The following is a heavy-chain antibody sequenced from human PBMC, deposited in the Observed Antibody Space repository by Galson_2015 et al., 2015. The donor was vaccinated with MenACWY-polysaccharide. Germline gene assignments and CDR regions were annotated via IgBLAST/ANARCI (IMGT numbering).Heavy chain of an antibody. CDR3: ARITAAGRGWDY. D-gene: IGHD6-13*01. CDR1: GFTFTNYW. CDR2: MKQDGNEK. Sequence: SLRLSCAASGFTFTNYWMSWVRQTPGKGLEWVANMKQDGNEKYHVDSVKGRFTISRDNAKNSVYLQMNSLRAEDTAVYFCARITAAGRGWDYWGRGTLVTVSS. V-gene: IGHV3-7*01. J-gene: IGHJ4*02.